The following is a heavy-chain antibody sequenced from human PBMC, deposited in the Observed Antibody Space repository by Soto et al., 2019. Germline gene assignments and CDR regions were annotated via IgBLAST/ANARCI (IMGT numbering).Heavy chain of an antibody. Sequence: QVQLQESGPGLVKPSQTLSLTCTVSGGSISSGGYYWSWIRQHPGKGLEWIGYIYYSGSTYYNPSLKSRVPISVDTSKSQFSLKLSSVTAADTAVYYCARSPLGYCSGGSCYGSPGPFDYWGQGTLVTVSS. D-gene: IGHD2-15*01. CDR2: IYYSGST. CDR1: GGSISSGGYY. J-gene: IGHJ4*02. V-gene: IGHV4-31*03. CDR3: ARSPLGYCSGGSCYGSPGPFDY.